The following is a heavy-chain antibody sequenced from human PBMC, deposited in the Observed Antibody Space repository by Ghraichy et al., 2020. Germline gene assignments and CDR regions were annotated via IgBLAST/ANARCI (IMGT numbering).Heavy chain of an antibody. J-gene: IGHJ6*02. CDR3: ARVYGSGSYRGRYYYYGMDV. CDR1: GYTFTSYY. D-gene: IGHD3-10*01. CDR2: INPSGGST. V-gene: IGHV1-46*03. Sequence: ASVKVSCKASGYTFTSYYMHWVRQAPGQGLEWMGIINPSGGSTSYAQKFQGRVTMTRDTSTSTVYMELSSLRSEDTAVYYCARVYGSGSYRGRYYYYGMDVWGQGTTVTVSS.